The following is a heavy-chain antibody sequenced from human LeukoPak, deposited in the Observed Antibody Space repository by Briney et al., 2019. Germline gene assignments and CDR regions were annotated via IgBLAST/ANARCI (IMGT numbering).Heavy chain of an antibody. CDR1: GYTFTGYY. J-gene: IGHJ4*02. Sequence: ASVKVSCKASGYTFTGYYMHWVRQAPGQGPEWMGRINPNSGGTNYAQKFQGRVTMTRDTSISTAYMELSRLRSDDTAVYYCARGPAYYDSSGYYSMDYWGQGTLVTVSS. D-gene: IGHD3-22*01. CDR2: INPNSGGT. CDR3: ARGPAYYDSSGYYSMDY. V-gene: IGHV1-2*06.